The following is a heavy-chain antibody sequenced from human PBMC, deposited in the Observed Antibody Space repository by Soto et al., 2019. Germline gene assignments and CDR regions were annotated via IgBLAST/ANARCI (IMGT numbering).Heavy chain of an antibody. CDR1: GFTFSDYY. CDR3: ARDNPIARYYDSSGYSTDAFDI. Sequence: QVQLVESGGGLVKPGGSLRLSCAASGFTFSDYYMSWIRQAPGKGLEWVSYISSSSSYTNYADSVKGRFTISRDNAKNSLYLQINSLRAEDTAVYYCARDNPIARYYDSSGYSTDAFDIWGQGTMVTVSS. D-gene: IGHD3-22*01. CDR2: ISSSSSYT. J-gene: IGHJ3*02. V-gene: IGHV3-11*05.